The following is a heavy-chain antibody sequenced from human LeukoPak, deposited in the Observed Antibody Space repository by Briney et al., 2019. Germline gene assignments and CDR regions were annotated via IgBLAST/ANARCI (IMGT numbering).Heavy chain of an antibody. CDR3: ASGMGHVDTAMVGDFDY. Sequence: GSLRLSCAASGFTFSSYAMNWVRQAPGKGLEWIGEINRSGSTNYNPSLKSRVTISVDTSKNQFSLKLSSVTAADTAVYYCASGMGHVDTAMVGDFDYWGQGTLVTVSS. V-gene: IGHV4-34*01. CDR2: INRSGST. J-gene: IGHJ4*02. D-gene: IGHD5-18*01. CDR1: GFTFSSYA.